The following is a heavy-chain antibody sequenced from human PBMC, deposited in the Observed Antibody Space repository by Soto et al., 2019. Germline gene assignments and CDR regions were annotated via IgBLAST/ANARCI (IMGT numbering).Heavy chain of an antibody. V-gene: IGHV4-59*08. J-gene: IGHJ4*02. CDR3: ARAVGHPLYYLDY. CDR2: TDYSGNT. CDR1: SDSISSYY. D-gene: IGHD6-19*01. Sequence: QVQLQESGPGLVRPSETLSLTCTVSSDSISSYYWIWIRQSPGKGLEWIGYTDYSGNTNYNPSLKSRVPITGDTSKNHFSRRLTSVTAADTPVYYWARAVGHPLYYLDYWGQGPLVTFSP.